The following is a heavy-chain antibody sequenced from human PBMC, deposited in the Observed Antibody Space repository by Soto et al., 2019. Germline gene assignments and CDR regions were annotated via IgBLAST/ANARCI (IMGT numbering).Heavy chain of an antibody. Sequence: SGPTLVHPTQTLTLTCTFSGFSLSTSGMRVSWIRQPPGKALEWLARIDWDDDKFYSTSLKTRLTISKDNSKNQVVLTMTNMDPVDTATYYCARMDGGSSSWYWFDPWGQGTLVTVSS. CDR2: IDWDDDK. J-gene: IGHJ5*02. CDR1: GFSLSTSGMR. CDR3: ARMDGGSSSWYWFDP. V-gene: IGHV2-70*04. D-gene: IGHD6-13*01.